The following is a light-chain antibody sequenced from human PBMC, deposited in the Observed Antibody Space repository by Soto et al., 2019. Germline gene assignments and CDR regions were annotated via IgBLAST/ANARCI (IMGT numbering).Light chain of an antibody. CDR3: VQGTHWPPFS. Sequence: DVVMTQSPLSLPVTLGQPASISCRSSQSLVYSDGDTYLNWFQQRPGQSPSRLIFKVSNRYSGVPERFCGSRSGIDFTLKSSRVEAEDFGVYYGVQGTHWPPFSFGQGTLLEIK. V-gene: IGKV2-30*01. CDR1: QSLVYSDGDTY. J-gene: IGKJ5*01. CDR2: KVS.